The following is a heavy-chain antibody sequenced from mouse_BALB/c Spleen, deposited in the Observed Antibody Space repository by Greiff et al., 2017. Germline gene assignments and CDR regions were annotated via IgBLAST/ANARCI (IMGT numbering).Heavy chain of an antibody. J-gene: IGHJ3*01. CDR1: GFNIKDYY. V-gene: IGHV14-1*02. Sequence: VHVKQSGAELVRPGALVKLSCKASGFNIKDYYMHWVKQRPEQGLEWIGWIDPENGNTIYDPKFQGKASITADTSSNTAYLQLSSLTSEDTAVYYCARAPLYYGSSAYWGQGTLVTVSA. CDR3: ARAPLYYGSSAY. D-gene: IGHD1-1*01. CDR2: IDPENGNT.